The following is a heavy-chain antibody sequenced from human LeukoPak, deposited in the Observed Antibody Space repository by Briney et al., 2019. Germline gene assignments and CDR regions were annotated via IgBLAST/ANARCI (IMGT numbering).Heavy chain of an antibody. V-gene: IGHV3-30-3*01. CDR2: ISYDGSNK. D-gene: IGHD1-26*01. CDR3: ARDVNAGAGRGGGKDY. CDR1: GFTFSNYA. J-gene: IGHJ4*02. Sequence: GGSLRLSCAASGFTFSNYAMHWVRQAPGKGLEWVAGISYDGSNKYYADSVKGRFTISRDNSKNTLYLQMNSLRAEDKAVYFCARDVNAGAGRGGGKDYWGQGTLVTVSS.